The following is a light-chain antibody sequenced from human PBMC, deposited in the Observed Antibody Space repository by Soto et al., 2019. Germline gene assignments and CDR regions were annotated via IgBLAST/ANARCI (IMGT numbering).Light chain of an antibody. V-gene: IGKV3-20*01. Sequence: EIVLTQSPGTLFLSPGERATLSCRARQSVSSSYLAWYQQKPGQAPRLLIYGASSRATGIPDRLSVNGSGTDFTLTISRLEPEDFAVYYCQHYGSLVLTFGGGTKVEIK. CDR2: GAS. CDR3: QHYGSLVLT. CDR1: QSVSSSY. J-gene: IGKJ4*01.